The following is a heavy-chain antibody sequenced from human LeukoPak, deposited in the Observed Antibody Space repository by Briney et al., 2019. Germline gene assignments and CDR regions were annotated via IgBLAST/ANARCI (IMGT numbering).Heavy chain of an antibody. CDR1: GGSISSYY. D-gene: IGHD3-22*01. CDR2: IYSSGST. V-gene: IGHV4-4*09. Sequence: SETLSLTCTVSGGSISSYYWSWIRQPPGKGLEWIGYIYSSGSTNYNPSLKSRVTISVDTSKNQFSLKLSSVTAADTAVYYCAGLSQVGDSSGYRDYYYMDVWGKGTTVTVSS. CDR3: AGLSQVGDSSGYRDYYYMDV. J-gene: IGHJ6*03.